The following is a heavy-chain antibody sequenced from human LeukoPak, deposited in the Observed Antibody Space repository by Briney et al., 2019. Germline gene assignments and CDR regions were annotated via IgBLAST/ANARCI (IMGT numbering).Heavy chain of an antibody. J-gene: IGHJ6*03. D-gene: IGHD6-13*01. V-gene: IGHV3-23*01. CDR3: VRAATGPESYYYYYMDV. CDR2: ISGSGGST. CDR1: GFTFSNYG. Sequence: GGSLRLSCAASGFTFSNYGMSWVRQAPGKGLEWVSAISGSGGSTYYADSVKGRFTISRDNSKNTLYLQMNSLRVEDTAVYYCVRAATGPESYYYYYMDVWGKGTTVTVSS.